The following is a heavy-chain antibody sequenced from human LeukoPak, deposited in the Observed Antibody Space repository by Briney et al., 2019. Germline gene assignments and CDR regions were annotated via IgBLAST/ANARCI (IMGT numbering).Heavy chain of an antibody. V-gene: IGHV4-4*07. CDR1: GGSISSYY. CDR2: IYTSGST. J-gene: IGHJ6*03. CDR3: ARTYYYYMDV. Sequence: SETLSLTCTVSGGSISSYYWSWIRQPAGKGLEWIGRIYTSGSTNYNPSLLSRVTISVDKSKNQFSLKLNSVTAADTAVYFCARTYYYYMDVWGKGTTVTVS.